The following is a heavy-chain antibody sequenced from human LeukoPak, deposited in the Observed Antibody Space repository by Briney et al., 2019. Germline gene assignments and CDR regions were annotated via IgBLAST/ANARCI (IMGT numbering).Heavy chain of an antibody. D-gene: IGHD3-16*01. Sequence: GGSLGLSCAASGFTFSAYEMNWVRQAPGKGLEWVSYIGSSGSTVYYADSVKGRFTISRDNAKNSLYMQMSSLRAEDTAVYYCARDFLHLGGWGQGTMVTVSS. V-gene: IGHV3-48*03. CDR3: ARDFLHLGG. J-gene: IGHJ3*01. CDR2: IGSSGSTV. CDR1: GFTFSAYE.